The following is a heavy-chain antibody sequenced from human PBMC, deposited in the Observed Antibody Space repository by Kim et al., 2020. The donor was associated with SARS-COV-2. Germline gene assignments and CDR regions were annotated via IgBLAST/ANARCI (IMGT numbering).Heavy chain of an antibody. Sequence: SETLSLTCTVSGGSISSYYWSWIRQPPGKGLEWIGYIYYSGSTNYNPSLKSRVTISVDTSKNQFSLKLSSVTAADTAVYYCARSSTVRPVNNFDYWGQGTLVTVSS. J-gene: IGHJ4*02. CDR2: IYYSGST. CDR1: GGSISSYY. V-gene: IGHV4-59*08. CDR3: ARSSTVRPVNNFDY. D-gene: IGHD4-17*01.